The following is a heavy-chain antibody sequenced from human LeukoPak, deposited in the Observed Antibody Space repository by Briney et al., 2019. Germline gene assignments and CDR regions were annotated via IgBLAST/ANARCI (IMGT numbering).Heavy chain of an antibody. CDR2: IIPILGIA. CDR3: ARTYDSSGYSPDY. J-gene: IGHJ4*02. V-gene: IGHV1-69*04. D-gene: IGHD3-22*01. CDR1: GGTFSSYA. Sequence: SVTVSCKASGGTFSSYAISWVRQAPGQGLEWMGRIIPILGIANYAQKFQGRVTITADKSTSTAYMELGSLRSEDTAVYYCARTYDSSGYSPDYWGQGTLVTVSS.